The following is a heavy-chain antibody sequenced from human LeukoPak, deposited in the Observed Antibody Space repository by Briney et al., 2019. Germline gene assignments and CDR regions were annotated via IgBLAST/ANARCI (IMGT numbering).Heavy chain of an antibody. V-gene: IGHV1-18*01. J-gene: IGHJ3*02. CDR2: ISAYNGNT. D-gene: IGHD3-22*01. CDR1: GYTFTSYG. CDR3: ARDSGEADSSAFDI. Sequence: GASVKVSCKASGYTFTSYGISWVRQAPGQGLEWMGWISAYNGNTNYAQKLQGRVTMTTDTSTSTAYMELRSLRSDDTAVCYCARDSGEADSSAFDIWGQGTMVTVSS.